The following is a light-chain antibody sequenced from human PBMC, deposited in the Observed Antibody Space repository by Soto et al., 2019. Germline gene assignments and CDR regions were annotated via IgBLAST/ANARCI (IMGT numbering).Light chain of an antibody. V-gene: IGKV1-9*01. CDR1: QSISSW. Sequence: IQLTQSPSSLSASVGDRVTITCRASQSISSWLAWYQQKPVKAPKLLIYAASNFQSGVPSRFSGSGSGTHFTLTISSLQPEDFATYYCQQLHGYPITFGQGTRLEIK. CDR2: AAS. CDR3: QQLHGYPIT. J-gene: IGKJ5*01.